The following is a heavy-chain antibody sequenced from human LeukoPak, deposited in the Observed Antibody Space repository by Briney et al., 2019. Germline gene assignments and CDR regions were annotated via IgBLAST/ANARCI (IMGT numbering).Heavy chain of an antibody. CDR3: ARATLWCGEFIDAFDI. Sequence: ASVKVSCKASGYTFTSYDIKWVRQATGQGLEWMGWINPNSGNPGSAQQFQGRVTMTRNTSISTAYMELSSLRSDDTAVYYCARATLWCGEFIDAFDIWGQGTMVTVSS. CDR1: GYTFTSYD. D-gene: IGHD3-10*01. J-gene: IGHJ3*02. CDR2: INPNSGNP. V-gene: IGHV1-8*01.